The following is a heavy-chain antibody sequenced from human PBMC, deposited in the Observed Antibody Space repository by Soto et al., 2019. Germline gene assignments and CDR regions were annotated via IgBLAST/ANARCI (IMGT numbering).Heavy chain of an antibody. Sequence: PGGSLRLSCAASGFTFSRYGMHWVRQAPGKGLEWVAVIWYDGSNKYYADSVKGRFTISRDNSKNTLYLQMNSLRAEDTAVYYCARGYYDFWSGYSHYYYYGMDVWGQGTTVTVSS. CDR1: GFTFSRYG. J-gene: IGHJ6*02. CDR3: ARGYYDFWSGYSHYYYYGMDV. V-gene: IGHV3-33*01. CDR2: IWYDGSNK. D-gene: IGHD3-3*01.